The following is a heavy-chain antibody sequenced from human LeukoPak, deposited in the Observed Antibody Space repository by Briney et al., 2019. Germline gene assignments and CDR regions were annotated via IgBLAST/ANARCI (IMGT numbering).Heavy chain of an antibody. CDR1: GFTFSSYS. D-gene: IGHD3-16*02. CDR3: AREVREVIGGRGVIGYYYMDV. CDR2: ISSSSSSYI. V-gene: IGHV3-21*01. Sequence: GGSLRLSCAASGFTFSSYSMNWVRQAPGKGLEWVSSISSSSSSYIYYADSVKGRFTISRDNAKNSLYLQMNSLRAEDTAVYYCAREVREVIGGRGVIGYYYMDVWGKGTTVTVSS. J-gene: IGHJ6*03.